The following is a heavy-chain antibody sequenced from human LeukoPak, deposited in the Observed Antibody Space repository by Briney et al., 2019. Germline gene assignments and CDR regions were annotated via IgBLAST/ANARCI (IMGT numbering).Heavy chain of an antibody. D-gene: IGHD5-18*01. CDR2: ISSSGSTI. V-gene: IGHV3-11*04. Sequence: GSLRLSCAASGFTFSDYYMSWIRQAPGKGLEWVSYISSSGSTIYYADSVKSRFTISRDNAKNSLYLQMNSLRAEDTAVYYCARTRYSYGSAFDYWGQGTLVTVSS. J-gene: IGHJ4*02. CDR3: ARTRYSYGSAFDY. CDR1: GFTFSDYY.